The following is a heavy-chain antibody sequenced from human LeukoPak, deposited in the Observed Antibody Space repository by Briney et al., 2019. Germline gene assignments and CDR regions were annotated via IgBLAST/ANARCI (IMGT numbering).Heavy chain of an antibody. Sequence: GASVKVSCKASGGTFSSYAISWVRQAPGQGLEWMGGIIPIFGTANYAQKFQGRVTITADESTSTAYMELSSLRSEDTAVYYCARDRGIAASGKYYYYMDVWSKGTTVTISS. CDR1: GGTFSSYA. V-gene: IGHV1-69*13. CDR3: ARDRGIAASGKYYYYMDV. J-gene: IGHJ6*03. D-gene: IGHD6-13*01. CDR2: IIPIFGTA.